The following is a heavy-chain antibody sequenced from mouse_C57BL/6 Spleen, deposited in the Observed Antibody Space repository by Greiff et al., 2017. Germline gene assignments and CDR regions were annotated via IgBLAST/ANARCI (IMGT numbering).Heavy chain of an antibody. CDR2: IDPSDSYT. D-gene: IGHD2-1*01. Sequence: QVQLQQPGAELVMPGASVKLSCKASGYTFTSYWMHWVKQRPGQGLEWIGEIDPSDSYTNYNQKFKGKSTLTVDKSSSTAYMQLSSLTSEDSAVYYCARGGMVTTYYVDDWGQGTTLTVSS. CDR1: GYTFTSYW. CDR3: ARGGMVTTYYVDD. V-gene: IGHV1-69*01. J-gene: IGHJ2*01.